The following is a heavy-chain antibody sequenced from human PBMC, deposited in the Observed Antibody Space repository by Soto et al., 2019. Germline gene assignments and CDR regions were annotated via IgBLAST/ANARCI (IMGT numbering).Heavy chain of an antibody. V-gene: IGHV1-2*02. D-gene: IGHD5-12*01. CDR3: LGVYSGYDFGPRNKNMDV. J-gene: IGHJ6*02. Sequence: ASVKVSCKASGYTFTGYYMHWVRQAPGQGLEWMGWINPNSGGTNYAQKFQGRVTMTRDTSISTAYMELSRLRSDDTAVYYCLGVYSGYDFGPRNKNMDVWGQGTTVTVSS. CDR1: GYTFTGYY. CDR2: INPNSGGT.